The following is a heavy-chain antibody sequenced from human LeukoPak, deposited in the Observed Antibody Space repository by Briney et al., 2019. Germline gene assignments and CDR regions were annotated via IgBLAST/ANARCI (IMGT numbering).Heavy chain of an antibody. CDR2: ISGSGGST. CDR3: AKDRPMKDYYDSGGLYYFDY. Sequence: GGSLRLSCAASGFTFSSYAMSWVRQAPGKGLEWVSAISGSGGSTYYADSVKGRFTISRDNSKNTLYLQMNSLRAEDTAVYYCAKDRPMKDYYDSGGLYYFDYWGQGTLVTVSS. J-gene: IGHJ4*02. CDR1: GFTFSSYA. D-gene: IGHD3-22*01. V-gene: IGHV3-23*01.